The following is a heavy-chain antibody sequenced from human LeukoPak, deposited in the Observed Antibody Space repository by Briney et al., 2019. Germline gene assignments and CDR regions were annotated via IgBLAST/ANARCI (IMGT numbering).Heavy chain of an antibody. CDR1: GFTFSTYW. Sequence: GGSLRLSCAASGFTFSTYWMHWVRQAPGKGLVWVSRINSDGSSTSYADSVKGRFTISRDNAKNTLYLQMNSLRADDTAVYYCARDRGPRTGFMVREAYDYWGQGTLVTVSS. D-gene: IGHD3-10*01. CDR2: INSDGSST. CDR3: ARDRGPRTGFMVREAYDY. V-gene: IGHV3-74*01. J-gene: IGHJ4*02.